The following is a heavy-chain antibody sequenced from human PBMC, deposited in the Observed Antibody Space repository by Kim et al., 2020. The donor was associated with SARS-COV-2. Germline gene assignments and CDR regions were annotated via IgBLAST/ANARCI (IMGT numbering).Heavy chain of an antibody. V-gene: IGHV4-34*01. Sequence: SETLSLTCAVYGGSFSGYYWSWIRQPPGKGLEWIGEINHSGSTNYNPSVKSRVTISVDTSKNQFSLKLSSVTAADTAVYYCARGPIHYDFWSGHDANYYYYGMDVWGQGTTVTVSS. CDR2: INHSGST. CDR3: ARGPIHYDFWSGHDANYYYYGMDV. CDR1: GGSFSGYY. D-gene: IGHD3-3*01. J-gene: IGHJ6*02.